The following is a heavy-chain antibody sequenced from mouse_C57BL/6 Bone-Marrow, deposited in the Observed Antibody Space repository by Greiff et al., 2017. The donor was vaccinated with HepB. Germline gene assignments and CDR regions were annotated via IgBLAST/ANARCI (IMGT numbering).Heavy chain of an antibody. V-gene: IGHV5-16*01. CDR3: AREGYYYGSGVCAMDY. Sequence: DVMLVESEGGLVQPGSSMKLSCTASGFTFSDYYMAWVRQVPEKGLEWVANINYDGSSTYYLDSLKSRFIISRDNAKNILYLQMSRLKSEDTATYYCAREGYYYGSGVCAMDYWGQGTSVTPSS. J-gene: IGHJ4*01. D-gene: IGHD1-1*01. CDR1: GFTFSDYY. CDR2: INYDGSST.